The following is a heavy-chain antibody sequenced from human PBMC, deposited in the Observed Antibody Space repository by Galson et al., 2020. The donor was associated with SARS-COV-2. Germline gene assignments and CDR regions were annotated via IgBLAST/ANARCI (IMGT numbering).Heavy chain of an antibody. D-gene: IGHD1-1*01. CDR3: SGGLERHRGYGMDV. V-gene: IGHV3-48*03. CDR1: GFSLSTYE. CDR2: SSGDGNTI. J-gene: IGHJ6*02. Sequence: GESLKISCVVSGFSLSTYEMNWVRQAPGKGLEWVAYSSGDGNTIYYADFVQGRFTISRDNAKDSLFLQMNSLRAEDTALYYCSGGLERHRGYGMDVWGQGTTVTVSS.